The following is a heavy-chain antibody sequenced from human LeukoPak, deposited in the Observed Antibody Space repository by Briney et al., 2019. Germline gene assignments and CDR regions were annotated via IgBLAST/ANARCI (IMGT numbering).Heavy chain of an antibody. CDR2: INHSGST. V-gene: IGHV4-34*01. CDR1: GGSFSGYY. D-gene: IGHD2-15*01. J-gene: IGHJ5*02. Sequence: SETLSLTCAVYGGSFSGYYWSWIRQPPGKGLEWIGEINHSGSTNYNLSLESRVTISVDTSKNQFSLKLSSVTAADTAVYYCATSSLGYCSGGSCANWFDPWGQGTLVTVSS. CDR3: ATSSLGYCSGGSCANWFDP.